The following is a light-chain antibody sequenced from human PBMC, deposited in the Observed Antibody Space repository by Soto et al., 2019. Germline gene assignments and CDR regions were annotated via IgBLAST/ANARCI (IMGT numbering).Light chain of an antibody. CDR3: QQYSNSPRT. V-gene: IGKV3-15*01. J-gene: IGKJ1*01. CDR1: QSFSSS. Sequence: EIVLTQSPRTLSLSPGERATLSCRASQSFSSSQLAWYQHKPGQAPRLLIYGASTRATGIPARFSGSGSGTEFTLTIDSLQSEDFAVYYCQQYSNSPRTFGQGTKVDIK. CDR2: GAS.